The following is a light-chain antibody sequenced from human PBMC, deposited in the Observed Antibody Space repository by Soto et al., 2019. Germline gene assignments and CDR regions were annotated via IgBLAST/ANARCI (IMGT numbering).Light chain of an antibody. V-gene: IGLV2-23*01. J-gene: IGLJ1*01. CDR1: NSDVGGYNL. Sequence: QSALTQPASVSGSPGQSITISCTGTNSDVGGYNLVSWYQQHPGKAPKLMIYEDSKRPSGISNRFSGSKSGNTASLTVSGLQAEDEADYYCCSYAGSGTFYVFGTGTKLTVL. CDR3: CSYAGSGTFYV. CDR2: EDS.